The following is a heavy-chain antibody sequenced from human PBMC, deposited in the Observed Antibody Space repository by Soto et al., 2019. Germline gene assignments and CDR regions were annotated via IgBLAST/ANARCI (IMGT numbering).Heavy chain of an antibody. D-gene: IGHD2-21*01. CDR3: ARAYSDAFDI. V-gene: IGHV3-11*01. Sequence: GGSLRLSCAASGFTFSDYYMTWIRQAPGKGLEWVSYISSSGTGIYYADSVKGRFTISRDNAEKSLYLQMSSLRAEDTAVYYCARAYSDAFDIWGQGTMVTV. CDR2: ISSSGTGI. CDR1: GFTFSDYY. J-gene: IGHJ3*02.